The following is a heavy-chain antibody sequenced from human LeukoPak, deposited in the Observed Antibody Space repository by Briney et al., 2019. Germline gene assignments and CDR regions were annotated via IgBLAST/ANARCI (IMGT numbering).Heavy chain of an antibody. J-gene: IGHJ4*02. CDR1: GGSINSYY. V-gene: IGHV4-4*07. D-gene: IGHD6-19*01. CDR3: ARSTDGTTSSGWYVDY. Sequence: SETLSLTCTVSGGSINSYYWSWIRQPAGKGVEWIGRIYSSGDTNYNPSLKSRVTLSVDTSKNQFSLNLRSVTAADTAVFYCARSTDGTTSSGWYVDYWGQGTLVTVSS. CDR2: IYSSGDT.